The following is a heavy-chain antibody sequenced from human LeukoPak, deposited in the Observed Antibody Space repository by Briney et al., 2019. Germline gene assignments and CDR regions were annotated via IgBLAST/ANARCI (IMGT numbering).Heavy chain of an antibody. D-gene: IGHD3-16*02. V-gene: IGHV6-1*01. CDR3: ARSLPRAFDI. CDR2: TYYRSKWYN. Sequence: SQTLSLTCAISGDSVSSNSAAWNWIRQSPSRGLEWLGRTYYRSKWYNEYAVSVKSRINVNPDTSKNQFPLQLNSVTPEDTAVYYCARSLPRAFDIWGQGTMVTVSS. CDR1: GDSVSSNSAA. J-gene: IGHJ3*02.